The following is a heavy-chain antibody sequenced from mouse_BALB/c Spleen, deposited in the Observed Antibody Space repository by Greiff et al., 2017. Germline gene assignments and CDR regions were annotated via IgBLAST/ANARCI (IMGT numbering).Heavy chain of an antibody. CDR1: GFAFSSYD. J-gene: IGHJ3*01. V-gene: IGHV5-12-1*01. CDR2: ISSGGGST. Sequence: EVQRVESGGGLVKPGGSLKLSCAASGFAFSSYDMSWVRQTPEKRLEWVAYISSGGGSTYYPDTVKGRFTISRDNATNTLYLQMSSLKSEDTAMYYCARQTRGLAWFAYWGQGTLVTVSA. CDR3: ARQTRGLAWFAY.